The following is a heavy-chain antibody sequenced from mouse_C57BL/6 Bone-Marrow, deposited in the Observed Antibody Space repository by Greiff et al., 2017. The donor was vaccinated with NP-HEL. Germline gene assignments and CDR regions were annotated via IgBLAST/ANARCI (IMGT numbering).Heavy chain of an antibody. Sequence: VQLQQSGAELVRPGASVTLSCKASGYTFTDYEMHLVKQTPVHGLEWIGAIDPETGGTAYNQKFKGKAILTADKSSSTAYMELRSLTSEDSAVYYCTRGAVYYGTRYFDYWGQGTTLTVSS. V-gene: IGHV1-15*01. CDR3: TRGAVYYGTRYFDY. J-gene: IGHJ2*01. CDR2: IDPETGGT. CDR1: GYTFTDYE. D-gene: IGHD1-1*01.